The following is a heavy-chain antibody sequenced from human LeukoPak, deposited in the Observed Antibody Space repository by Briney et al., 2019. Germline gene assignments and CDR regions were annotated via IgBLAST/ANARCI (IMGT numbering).Heavy chain of an antibody. J-gene: IGHJ1*01. D-gene: IGHD3-3*01. CDR2: IYTSGST. Sequence: SETLSLTCTVSGGSISSYYWSWIRQPPGKGLEGIGYIYTSGSTNYNPSLKSRVTISVDTSKNQFSLKLSSVTAADTAVYYCASAPEYYDFWSGYFMLGYFQHWGQGTLVTVSS. CDR3: ASAPEYYDFWSGYFMLGYFQH. CDR1: GGSISSYY. V-gene: IGHV4-4*09.